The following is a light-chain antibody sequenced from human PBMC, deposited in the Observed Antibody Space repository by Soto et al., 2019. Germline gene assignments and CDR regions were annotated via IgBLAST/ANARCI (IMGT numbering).Light chain of an antibody. V-gene: IGLV2-14*01. J-gene: IGLJ2*01. Sequence: QSVLTQPASVSGSPGQSITISCTGTSSDVGTYHYVSWYQQYPGKAPKLMIYEVSSRPSGVSNRFSASKSGNTASLTISGLQAEDEADYYCGSFTTPTTLVVFGGGTQLTVL. CDR2: EVS. CDR3: GSFTTPTTLVV. CDR1: SSDVGTYHY.